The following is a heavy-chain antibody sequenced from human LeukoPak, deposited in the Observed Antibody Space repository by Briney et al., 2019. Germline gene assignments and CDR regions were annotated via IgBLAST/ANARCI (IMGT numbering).Heavy chain of an antibody. J-gene: IGHJ4*02. CDR3: AKEKALPRAGIDY. CDR1: GYTFSSYA. CDR2: LSGSGDST. V-gene: IGHV3-23*01. Sequence: TGGSLRLSCAVCGYTFSSYAMSWVRQAPGKGLEWVSALSGSGDSTYYADSVKGRFTFSRDNSKNTLFLQMNSLRAEDTAIYYCAKEKALPRAGIDYWGQGTLVTVSS. D-gene: IGHD1-14*01.